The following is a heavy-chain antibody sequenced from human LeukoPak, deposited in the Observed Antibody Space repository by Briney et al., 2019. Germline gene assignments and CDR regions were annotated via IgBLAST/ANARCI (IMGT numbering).Heavy chain of an antibody. CDR2: IVVASGNT. J-gene: IGHJ4*02. CDR1: GFTFTNSA. CDR3: AAAPIEMQQRGFDY. D-gene: IGHD5-24*01. V-gene: IGHV1-58*02. Sequence: SVKVSCKASGFTFTNSAMQWVRQARGQRLEWIGWIVVASGNTKYAQKFQERFTITRDMSTSTAYMELSSLSPEDTAVYYCAAAPIEMQQRGFDYWGQGTLVTVSS.